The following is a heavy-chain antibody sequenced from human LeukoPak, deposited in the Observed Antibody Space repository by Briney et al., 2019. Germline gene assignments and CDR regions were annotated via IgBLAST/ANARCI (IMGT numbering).Heavy chain of an antibody. D-gene: IGHD3-16*02. Sequence: PSETLSPTCTVSGGSISSGSYYWSWIRQPAGKGLEWIGRIYTSGSTNYNPSLKSRVTISVDTSKNQFSLKLSSVTAADTAVYYCASSYDYVWGSYRYALGYWGQGTLVTVSS. CDR1: GGSISSGSYY. J-gene: IGHJ4*02. CDR3: ASSYDYVWGSYRYALGY. CDR2: IYTSGST. V-gene: IGHV4-61*02.